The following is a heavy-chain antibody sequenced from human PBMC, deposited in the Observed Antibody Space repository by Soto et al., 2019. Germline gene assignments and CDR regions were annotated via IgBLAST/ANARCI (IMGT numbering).Heavy chain of an antibody. CDR2: SMTIFNTA. D-gene: IGHD2-8*01. V-gene: IGHV1-69*01. Sequence: QVQLVQSGAEVKKPGSSVKVSCEASGGTFRNYAISWVRQAPGQGLEWIGGSMTIFNTATYALNFHGRVTITAEESATTAYMELSSLRSDDTAVYYCARSRCPNGVCYRHSPGLDVWGPGTTVTVSS. CDR1: GGTFRNYA. CDR3: ARSRCPNGVCYRHSPGLDV. J-gene: IGHJ6*02.